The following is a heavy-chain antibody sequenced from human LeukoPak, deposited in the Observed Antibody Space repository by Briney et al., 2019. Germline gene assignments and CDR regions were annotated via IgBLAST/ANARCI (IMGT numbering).Heavy chain of an antibody. D-gene: IGHD2-15*01. J-gene: IGHJ2*01. CDR3: ARGARRDIVVAVAAQPHWYFDL. V-gene: IGHV4-34*01. Sequence: PSETLSLTCAVYGGSFSGYYWSWIRQPPGKGLEWIGEINHSGSTNYNPSLKSRVTISVDTSKNQFSLKLSSVTAADTAVYYCARGARRDIVVAVAAQPHWYFDLWGRGTLVTVSS. CDR1: GGSFSGYY. CDR2: INHSGST.